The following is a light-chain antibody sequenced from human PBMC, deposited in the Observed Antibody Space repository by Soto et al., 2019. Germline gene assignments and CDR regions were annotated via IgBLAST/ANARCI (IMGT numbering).Light chain of an antibody. CDR3: SSYAGNNNFVV. J-gene: IGLJ2*01. CDR1: SSDVGAYKY. CDR2: EVT. Sequence: QSALTLPPSASGSPGQSVTISCTGTSSDVGAYKYVSWYQQHPGKAPKLMIYEVTKRPSGVPGRFSGSKSGNTASLTVSGLQAEDEADYYCSSYAGNNNFVVFGGGTKLTVL. V-gene: IGLV2-8*01.